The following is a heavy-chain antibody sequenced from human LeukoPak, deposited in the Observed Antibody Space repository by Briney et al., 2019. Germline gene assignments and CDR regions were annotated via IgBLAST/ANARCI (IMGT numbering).Heavy chain of an antibody. CDR1: GFTFSSYS. V-gene: IGHV3-48*01. Sequence: GGSLRLSCAASGFTFSSYSMNWVRQAPGKGLEWVSYISSSSSTIYYADSVKGRFTISRDNAKNSLYLQMNSLRAEDTAVYYCARAGYDFWSGYSQGDYWGQGTLVTVSS. CDR2: ISSSSSTI. J-gene: IGHJ4*02. D-gene: IGHD3-3*01. CDR3: ARAGYDFWSGYSQGDY.